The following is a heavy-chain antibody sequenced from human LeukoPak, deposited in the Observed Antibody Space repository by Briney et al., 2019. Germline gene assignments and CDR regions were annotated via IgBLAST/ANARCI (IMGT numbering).Heavy chain of an antibody. CDR3: AKVNFFDTSGLPP. CDR1: GFIFSSYA. J-gene: IGHJ4*02. D-gene: IGHD3-22*01. Sequence: GGSLRLSCAASGFIFSSYALTWVRQAAGEGLEWVLTITGRGGGTFYPDSVKGRFIISRDNSKNTLYLQMNSLRAEDTAVYFCAKVNFFDTSGLPPWGQGTLVTVSS. CDR2: ITGRGGGT. V-gene: IGHV3-23*01.